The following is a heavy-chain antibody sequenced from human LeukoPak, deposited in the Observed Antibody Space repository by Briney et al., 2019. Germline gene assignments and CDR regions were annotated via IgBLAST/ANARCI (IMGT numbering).Heavy chain of an antibody. CDR3: AAFFLVPAAISEAGDFDY. CDR1: GYTFTSYD. Sequence: GASVKVSCKASGYTFTSYDINWVRQATGQGLEWMGWMNPNSGNTGYAQKFQGRVTMTRDTSISTAYMELSRLRSDDTAVYYCAAFFLVPAAISEAGDFDYWGQGTLVTVSS. J-gene: IGHJ4*02. CDR2: MNPNSGNT. V-gene: IGHV1-8*01. D-gene: IGHD2-2*02.